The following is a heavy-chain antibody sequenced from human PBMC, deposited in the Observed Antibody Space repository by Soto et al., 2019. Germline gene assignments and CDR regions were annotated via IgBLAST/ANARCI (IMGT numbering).Heavy chain of an antibody. CDR2: IIPIFGTA. Sequence: GASVKVSCKAPGGTFSSYAISWVRQAPGQGLEWMGGIIPIFGTANYAQKFQGRVTITADESTSTAYMELSSLRSEDTAVYYCARDLYCSTRCGAGNYYYYYGMDVWGQGTTVTVSS. V-gene: IGHV1-69*13. D-gene: IGHD2-2*01. CDR3: ARDLYCSTRCGAGNYYYYYGMDV. J-gene: IGHJ6*02. CDR1: GGTFSSYA.